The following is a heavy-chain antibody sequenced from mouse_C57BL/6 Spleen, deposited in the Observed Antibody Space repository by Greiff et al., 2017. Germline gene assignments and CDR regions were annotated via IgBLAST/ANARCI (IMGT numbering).Heavy chain of an antibody. D-gene: IGHD1-1*01. J-gene: IGHJ3*01. CDR1: GFNFKDYY. CDR2: INPENGDT. Sequence: VQLQQSGAELVRPGASVKMSCTASGFNFKDYYMHWVKQRPGKGLEWIGWINPENGDTEYASKFQGKATITADTSSNTAYLQLRSLTSEDTTVYDSTTFYYGSVAYWGQGTLVTVSA. V-gene: IGHV14-4*01. CDR3: TTFYYGSVAY.